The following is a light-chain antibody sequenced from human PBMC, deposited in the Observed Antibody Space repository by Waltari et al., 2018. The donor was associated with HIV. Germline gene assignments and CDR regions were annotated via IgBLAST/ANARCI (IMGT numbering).Light chain of an antibody. J-gene: IGKJ5*01. Sequence: EIVLTQSPATLSLSPGERATLSCRASQSVSSHLAWYQQKPGQAPRLLIVDASNRASGIPARFSGSGSGTDFTLTISGLEPEDFAVYYCQQRSDWPITFGQGTRLEIK. V-gene: IGKV3-11*01. CDR1: QSVSSH. CDR2: DAS. CDR3: QQRSDWPIT.